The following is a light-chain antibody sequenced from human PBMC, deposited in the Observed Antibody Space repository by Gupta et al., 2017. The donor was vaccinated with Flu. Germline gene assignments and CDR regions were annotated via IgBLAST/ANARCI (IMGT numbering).Light chain of an antibody. CDR2: GAS. CDR1: QGIRSD. V-gene: IGKV1-17*01. Sequence: PSSLSASVGDRVTITCRASQGIRSDLGWFQQKPGKAPKRLIYGASTLQYGVPSRFSGSGSGTEFTLTISSLQPEDFATYYCLQDYDYPRTFGQGTKVEIK. J-gene: IGKJ1*01. CDR3: LQDYDYPRT.